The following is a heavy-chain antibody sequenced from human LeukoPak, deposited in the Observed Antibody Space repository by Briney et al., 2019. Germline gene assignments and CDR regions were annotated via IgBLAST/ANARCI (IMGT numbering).Heavy chain of an antibody. CDR1: GGSFSGYY. J-gene: IGHJ4*02. V-gene: IGHV4-34*01. Sequence: PSETLSLTCAVYGGSFSGYYWSWIRQPPGKGLEWIGEINHSGSTNYNPSLKSRVTISVDASKNQFSLKLSSVTAADTAVYYCARRRGTMVRGVIINYFDYWGQGTLVTVSS. D-gene: IGHD3-10*01. CDR3: ARRRGTMVRGVIINYFDY. CDR2: INHSGST.